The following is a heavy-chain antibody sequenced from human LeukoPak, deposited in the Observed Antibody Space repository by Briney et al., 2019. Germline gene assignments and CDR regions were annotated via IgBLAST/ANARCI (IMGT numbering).Heavy chain of an antibody. Sequence: GSLRLSCAASGFTVSSNYMNWVRQPPGKGLEWIGEINHSGSTNYNPSLKSRVTISVDTSKNQFSLKLSSVTAADTAVYYCARGPIVGASYYYGMDVWGQGTTVTVSS. CDR3: ARGPIVGASYYYGMDV. J-gene: IGHJ6*02. CDR2: INHSGST. D-gene: IGHD1-26*01. V-gene: IGHV4-34*01. CDR1: GFTVSSNY.